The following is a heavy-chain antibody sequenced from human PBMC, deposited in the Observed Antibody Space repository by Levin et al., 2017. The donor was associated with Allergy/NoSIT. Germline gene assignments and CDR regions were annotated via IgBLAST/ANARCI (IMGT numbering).Heavy chain of an antibody. D-gene: IGHD1-26*01. CDR1: GGSFSSYY. J-gene: IGHJ4*02. Sequence: PSETLSLTCAVYGGSFSSYYWSWIRQPPGKGLEWIGEINHSGSTNYNPSLKSRVTISVDTSKNQFSLKLSSVTAADTAVYYCASSREYGGSNDVSWEHFFDYWDQGTLVTVSS. CDR3: ASSREYGGSNDVSWEHFFDY. V-gene: IGHV4-34*01. CDR2: INHSGST.